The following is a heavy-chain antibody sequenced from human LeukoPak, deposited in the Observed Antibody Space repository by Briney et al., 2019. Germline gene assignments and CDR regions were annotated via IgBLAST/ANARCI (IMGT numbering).Heavy chain of an antibody. CDR2: ISYDGSNK. J-gene: IGHJ6*02. D-gene: IGHD3-10*01. CDR3: AKDRSFNSYYYASGPRGSYYYGMDV. CDR1: GFTFSSYG. V-gene: IGHV3-30*18. Sequence: GGSLRLSCAASGFTFSSYGMHWVRQAPGKGLEWVAVISYDGSNKYYADSVKGRFTISRDNSKNTLYLQMNSLRAEDTAVYYCAKDRSFNSYYYASGPRGSYYYGMDVWGQGTTVTVSS.